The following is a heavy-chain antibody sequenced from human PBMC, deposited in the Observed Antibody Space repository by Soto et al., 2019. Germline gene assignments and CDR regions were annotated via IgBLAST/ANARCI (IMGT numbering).Heavy chain of an antibody. CDR1: GDSITDSTYY. D-gene: IGHD3-22*01. J-gene: IGHJ4*02. CDR2: VFYSGGT. Sequence: PSETLSLTCTVSGDSITDSTYYWAWIRQPPGKGLEWIGSVFYSGGTHYNPSRKSRVTISVDTSKNQFPLKVRSVTAADTAVYYCARHSTGYYYSYFDYWGPGTLVTVSS. V-gene: IGHV4-39*01. CDR3: ARHSTGYYYSYFDY.